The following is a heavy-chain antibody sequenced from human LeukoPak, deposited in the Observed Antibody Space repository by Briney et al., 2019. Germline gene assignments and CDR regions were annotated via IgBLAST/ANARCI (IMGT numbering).Heavy chain of an antibody. D-gene: IGHD1-1*01. Sequence: GGSLRLSCAASGFTFSDYYMSWIRQAPGKGLEWVSYISSSGSTIYYADSVKGRFTISRDNAKNSLYLRMNSLRAEDTAVYYCARDRDDLNWFDPWGQGTLVTVSS. V-gene: IGHV3-11*04. CDR2: ISSSGSTI. CDR3: ARDRDDLNWFDP. CDR1: GFTFSDYY. J-gene: IGHJ5*02.